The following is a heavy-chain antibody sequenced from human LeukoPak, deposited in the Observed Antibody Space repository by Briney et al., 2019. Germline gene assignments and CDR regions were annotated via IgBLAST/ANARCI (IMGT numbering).Heavy chain of an antibody. CDR1: GYTFTGYY. D-gene: IGHD3-9*01. J-gene: IGHJ6*03. CDR3: ARNYDILTGYYNPLEGGDYMDV. Sequence: ASVKVSCKASGYTFTGYYMHWVRQAPGQGLEWMGWINPNSGGTNYAQKFQGRVTMTRDTSISTAYMELSRLRSDDTAVYYCARNYDILTGYYNPLEGGDYMDVWGKGTTVTVSS. V-gene: IGHV1-2*02. CDR2: INPNSGGT.